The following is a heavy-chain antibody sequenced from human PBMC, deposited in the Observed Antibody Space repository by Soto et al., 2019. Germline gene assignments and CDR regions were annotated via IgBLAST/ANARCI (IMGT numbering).Heavy chain of an antibody. D-gene: IGHD2-8*01. CDR1: GDSISNFY. J-gene: IGHJ2*01. CDR2: ISARGRT. Sequence: QVQLQESGPGLVKPSETLSLTCTVSGDSISNFYWSWFRKPTGKGLESLGRISARGRTNYNPSLQSRVAMSLDTSNNQFSLSLTSLSAADTAVYFCARGMGRYFDLWGRGTLVTVFS. CDR3: ARGMGRYFDL. V-gene: IGHV4-4*07.